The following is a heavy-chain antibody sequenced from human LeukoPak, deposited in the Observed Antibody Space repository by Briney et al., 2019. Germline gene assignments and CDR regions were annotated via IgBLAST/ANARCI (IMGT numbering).Heavy chain of an antibody. Sequence: SETLSLTCTVSGGSISSYYWSWIRQPAGKGLEWIGRIYTSGTTNYNPSLQSRVTLSLDTSKNQFSLKLSSVTAADTAVYYCAREVYSSSGRWFDPWGQGTLVTVSS. CDR1: GGSISSYY. J-gene: IGHJ5*02. V-gene: IGHV4-4*07. CDR3: AREVYSSSGRWFDP. CDR2: IYTSGTT. D-gene: IGHD6-13*01.